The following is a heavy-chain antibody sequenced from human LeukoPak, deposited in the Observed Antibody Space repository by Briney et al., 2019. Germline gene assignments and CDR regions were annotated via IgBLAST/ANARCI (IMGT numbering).Heavy chain of an antibody. CDR1: GGSFSGYY. CDR3: ARGGRYYGSGSYPYYYGMDV. CDR2: INHSGST. D-gene: IGHD3-10*01. J-gene: IGHJ6*04. V-gene: IGHV4-34*01. Sequence: SETLSLTCAVYGGSFSGYYWSWIRQPPGKGLEWIGEINHSGSTNYNPSLKSRVTISVDTSKDQFSLKLSSVTAADTAVYYCARGGRYYGSGSYPYYYGMDVWGKGTTVTVSS.